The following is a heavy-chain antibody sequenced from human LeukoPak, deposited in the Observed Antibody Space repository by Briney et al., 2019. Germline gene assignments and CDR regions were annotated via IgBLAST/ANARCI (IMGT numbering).Heavy chain of an antibody. CDR1: GGTFSSYA. CDR3: ARGGSSGSYYPFDY. CDR2: IIPIFGTA. V-gene: IGHV1-69*05. Sequence: SVKVSCMASGGTFSSYAISWVRQAPGQGLEWMGGIIPIFGTANYAQKFQGRVTITTDESTSTAYMELSSLRSEDTAVYYCARGGSSGSYYPFDYWGQGTLVTVSS. J-gene: IGHJ4*02. D-gene: IGHD3-10*01.